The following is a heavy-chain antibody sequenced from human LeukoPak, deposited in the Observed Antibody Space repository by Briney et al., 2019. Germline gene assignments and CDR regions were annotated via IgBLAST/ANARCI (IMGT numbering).Heavy chain of an antibody. J-gene: IGHJ4*02. D-gene: IGHD5-12*01. CDR3: VRDGGVSGYDLLDY. Sequence: GGSLRLSCAASGFTFSNYWMTWVRQAPGKGPEWVANINQDGSEEHYMDSVKARFTISRDNAKNSLSLQMNSMRAEDTAVYYCVRDGGVSGYDLLDYWGQGTLVTVSS. V-gene: IGHV3-7*01. CDR2: INQDGSEE. CDR1: GFTFSNYW.